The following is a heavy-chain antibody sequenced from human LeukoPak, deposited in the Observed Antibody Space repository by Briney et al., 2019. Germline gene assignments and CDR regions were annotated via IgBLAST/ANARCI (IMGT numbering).Heavy chain of an antibody. D-gene: IGHD3-10*01. Sequence: GGSLRLSCAASGFTVSSNYMSWVRQAPGKGLEWVSVIYSGGSTYYADSVKGRFTISRDNSKNTLYLQMNSLRAEDTAVYYCARDLGLLWFGDPPEGRYMDVWGKGTTVTISS. V-gene: IGHV3-53*01. CDR2: IYSGGST. J-gene: IGHJ6*03. CDR1: GFTVSSNY. CDR3: ARDLGLLWFGDPPEGRYMDV.